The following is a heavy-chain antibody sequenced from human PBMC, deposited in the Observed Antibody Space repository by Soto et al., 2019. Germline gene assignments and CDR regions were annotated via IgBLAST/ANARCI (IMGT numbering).Heavy chain of an antibody. D-gene: IGHD2-2*01. CDR2: IYYSGST. Sequence: SETLSLTCTVSGGSISSGDYYWRWIRQPPGKGLEWIGYIYYSGSTYYNPSLKSRVTISVDTSKNQFSLKLSSVTAADTAVYYCARSWHRDGSTRPGGMDVWGQGTTVTVSS. CDR1: GGSISSGDYY. J-gene: IGHJ6*02. CDR3: ARSWHRDGSTRPGGMDV. V-gene: IGHV4-30-4*01.